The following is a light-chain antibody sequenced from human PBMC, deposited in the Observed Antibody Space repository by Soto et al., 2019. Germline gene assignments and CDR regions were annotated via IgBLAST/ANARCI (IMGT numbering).Light chain of an antibody. V-gene: IGKV1-5*03. Sequence: DIHMTQSPSTVSASVGDRVTITCRASQSISNWLAWYQQRPGKAPKLLIYKASSLESGVPSRFGGSGSGTEFTLTISSLQPDDFAAYYCQQYNTYPWTFGQGNKVEGK. J-gene: IGKJ1*01. CDR3: QQYNTYPWT. CDR1: QSISNW. CDR2: KAS.